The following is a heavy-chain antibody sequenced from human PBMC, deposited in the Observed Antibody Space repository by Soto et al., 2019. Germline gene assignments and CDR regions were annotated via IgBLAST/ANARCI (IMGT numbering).Heavy chain of an antibody. V-gene: IGHV1-46*01. Sequence: QVQLVQSGAEVKKPGASVKVSCKASGYTFTSYYMHWVRQAPGQGLEWMGIINPSGGSTSYAQKFQGRVTMTRDTSTSTVYMELGSLRSEDTAVYYCAREIVPGNQYNWFDPWGQGTLVTVSS. J-gene: IGHJ5*02. CDR1: GYTFTSYY. CDR2: INPSGGST. D-gene: IGHD1-26*01. CDR3: AREIVPGNQYNWFDP.